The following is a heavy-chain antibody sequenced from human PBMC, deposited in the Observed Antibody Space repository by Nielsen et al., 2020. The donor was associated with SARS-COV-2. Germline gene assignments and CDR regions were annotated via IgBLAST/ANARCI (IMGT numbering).Heavy chain of an antibody. CDR1: GFTFSSYA. D-gene: IGHD6-19*01. V-gene: IGHV3-30*04. CDR3: ARDLVAVAGTGGYNWFDP. Sequence: GGSLRLSCAASGFTFSSYAMHWVRQAPGKGLEWVAVISYDGSNKYYADSVKGRFTISRDNSKNTLYLQMNSLRAEDTAVYYCARDLVAVAGTGGYNWFDPWGQGTLVTVSS. J-gene: IGHJ5*02. CDR2: ISYDGSNK.